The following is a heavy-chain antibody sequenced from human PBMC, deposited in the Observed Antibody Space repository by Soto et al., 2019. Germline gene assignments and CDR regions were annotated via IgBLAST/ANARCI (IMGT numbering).Heavy chain of an antibody. Sequence: EVQLVESGGSLVQPGGSLRLSCAASGFAVSSDYMSWVRQAPGQGLEWVSVIYAGDSTYYADSVKGRFIISRDNSKNTLYLQMDNLRPEDTAIYYCARDQSGDLTVMRGAFWGQGTLVTVSS. V-gene: IGHV3-66*01. J-gene: IGHJ4*02. CDR3: ARDQSGDLTVMRGAF. CDR1: GFAVSSDY. CDR2: IYAGDST. D-gene: IGHD3-10*01.